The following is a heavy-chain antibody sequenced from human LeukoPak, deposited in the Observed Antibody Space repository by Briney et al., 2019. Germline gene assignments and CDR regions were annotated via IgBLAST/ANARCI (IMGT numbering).Heavy chain of an antibody. Sequence: ASVKVSCKASRYTFSNYDINWVRQATGQGLEWMGWMSPNSGNTGYAQKFQGRVTMTRNTSISTAYMELSSLRSEDTAVYYCARSTRGLRLGNYWGQGTLVTVSS. CDR1: RYTFSNYD. CDR2: MSPNSGNT. CDR3: ARSTRGLRLGNY. D-gene: IGHD5-12*01. V-gene: IGHV1-8*01. J-gene: IGHJ4*02.